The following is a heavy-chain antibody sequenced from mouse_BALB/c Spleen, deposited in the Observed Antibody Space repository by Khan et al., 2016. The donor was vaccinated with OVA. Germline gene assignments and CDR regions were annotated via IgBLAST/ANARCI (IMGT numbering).Heavy chain of an antibody. J-gene: IGHJ2*01. CDR2: TNPTNGRT. V-gene: IGHV1S81*02. Sequence: QVQLQQPGAELVKAGASVKMSCKASGYTFTSYWMHWVKQRLGQGLEWFAETNPTNGRTYYNEKFKSKATLTVDKSSSTAYMLLSGPTFEDSAVYYWARMKKIVATYFDNGGQGTTLTVSS. D-gene: IGHD1-1*01. CDR1: GYTFTSYW. CDR3: ARMKKIVATYFDN.